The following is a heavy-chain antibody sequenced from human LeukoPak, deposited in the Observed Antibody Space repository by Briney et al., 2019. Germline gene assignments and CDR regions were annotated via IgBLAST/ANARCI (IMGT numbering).Heavy chain of an antibody. CDR2: INAGNGNT. CDR1: GYTFTSYA. D-gene: IGHD6-19*01. Sequence: ASVKVSCKASGYTFTSYAMHWVRQAPGQRLEWMGWINAGNGNTKYSQKFQGRVAITRDTSASTAYMELSSLRSEDTAVYYCARDAGWLVPDYWGQRTLVTVSS. V-gene: IGHV1-3*01. J-gene: IGHJ4*02. CDR3: ARDAGWLVPDY.